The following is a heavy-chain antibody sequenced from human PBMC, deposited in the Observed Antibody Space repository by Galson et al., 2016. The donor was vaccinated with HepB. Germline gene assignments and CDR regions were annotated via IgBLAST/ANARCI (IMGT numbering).Heavy chain of an antibody. J-gene: IGHJ6*02. V-gene: IGHV1-69*13. CDR3: ARGDYGDYEGGFYYYDMDV. CDR1: GGTFSSYA. CDR2: IIPIFGTA. D-gene: IGHD4-17*01. Sequence: SVKVSCKASGGTFSSYAISWVRQAPGQGLEWMGGIIPIFGTANYAQKFRGRATITADESTSTGYMELSSLRSEDTAVYYCARGDYGDYEGGFYYYDMDVWGQGTTVTVSS.